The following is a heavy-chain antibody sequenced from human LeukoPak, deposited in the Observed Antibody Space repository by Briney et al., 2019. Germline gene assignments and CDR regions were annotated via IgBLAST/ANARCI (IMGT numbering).Heavy chain of an antibody. J-gene: IGHJ6*02. Sequence: GASVKVSCKASGGTFSSYAISWVRQAPGQGLEWMGGIIPIFGTANYAQKFQGRVTITADESTSTAYMELSSLRSEDTAVYYCARYPLMEEQLVGARIDYYYGMDVWGQGITVTVSS. CDR2: IIPIFGTA. CDR1: GGTFSSYA. V-gene: IGHV1-69*13. CDR3: ARYPLMEEQLVGARIDYYYGMDV. D-gene: IGHD6-6*01.